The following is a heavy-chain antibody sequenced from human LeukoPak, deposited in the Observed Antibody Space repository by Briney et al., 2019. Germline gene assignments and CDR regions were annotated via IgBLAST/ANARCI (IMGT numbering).Heavy chain of an antibody. CDR3: TMTTVTPSLGY. CDR1: GFTFSGSA. D-gene: IGHD4-17*01. V-gene: IGHV3-73*01. J-gene: IGHJ4*02. CDR2: IRSKANSYAT. Sequence: PGGSLRLSCAASGFTFSGSAMHWVRQASGKGLEWVGRIRSKANSYATAYAASVKGRFTISRDDSKNTAYLQMNSLKTEDTAVYYCTMTTVTPSLGYWGQETLVTVSS.